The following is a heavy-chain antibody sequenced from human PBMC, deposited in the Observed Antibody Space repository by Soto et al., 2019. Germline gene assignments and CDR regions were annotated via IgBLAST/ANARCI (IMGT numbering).Heavy chain of an antibody. CDR1: GYTFTSYG. V-gene: IGHV1-18*01. Sequence: GASVKVSCKASGYTFTSYGISWVRQAPGQGLGWMGWISAYNGNTNYAQKLQGRVTMTTDTSTSTAYMELRSLRSDDTAVYYCARDHRDSGYDSGAYYYYGMDVWGQGTTVTVSS. J-gene: IGHJ6*02. D-gene: IGHD5-12*01. CDR2: ISAYNGNT. CDR3: ARDHRDSGYDSGAYYYYGMDV.